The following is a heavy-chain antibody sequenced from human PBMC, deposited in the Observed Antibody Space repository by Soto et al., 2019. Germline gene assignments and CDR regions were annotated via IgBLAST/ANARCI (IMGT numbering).Heavy chain of an antibody. V-gene: IGHV1-69*02. CDR1: GDSLTSYI. CDR2: VIPIQGKA. CDR3: AKSLVFVDHAYMDV. J-gene: IGHJ6*03. Sequence: QVQLVQSGAEVKKPGSSVRVSCEASGDSLTSYIFTWVRQAPGQGLEWMGRVIPIQGKADYALKIQDRVTITDDKYTNKVYMELRSLRPEDTALYYCAKSLVFVDHAYMDVWGKGTTVTVSS. D-gene: IGHD2-21*01.